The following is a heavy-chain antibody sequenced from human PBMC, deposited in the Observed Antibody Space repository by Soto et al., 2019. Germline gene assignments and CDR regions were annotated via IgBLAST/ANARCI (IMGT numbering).Heavy chain of an antibody. V-gene: IGHV1-18*01. CDR1: GYTFTRSG. Sequence: GASVKVSCKASGYTFTRSGISWVRQAPGQGPEWMGWISSYNGDTNYAQTFQGRVTMTTDTSTSTAYMELRSLRSDDTAVYYCASEGVAPYYYYGMDVWGQGTPVTVSS. CDR2: ISSYNGDT. CDR3: ASEGVAPYYYYGMDV. J-gene: IGHJ6*02. D-gene: IGHD5-12*01.